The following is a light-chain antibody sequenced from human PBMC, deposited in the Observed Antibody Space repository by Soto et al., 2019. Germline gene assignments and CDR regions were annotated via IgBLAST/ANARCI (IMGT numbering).Light chain of an antibody. CDR2: DAS. CDR1: QTISTY. CDR3: QQSYNTPLT. V-gene: IGKV1-39*01. J-gene: IGKJ1*01. Sequence: IEVTQSPSSLAASVGDRVTIPCRASQTISTYVNWYRQKSGAAPELLIYDASILQSGVPSRFRGGGSGTDFTLTISSLQLDDFATYYCQQSYNTPLTFGQGTKVEIK.